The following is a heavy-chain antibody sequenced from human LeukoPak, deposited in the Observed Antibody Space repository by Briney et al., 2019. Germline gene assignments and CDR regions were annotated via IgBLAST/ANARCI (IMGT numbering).Heavy chain of an antibody. CDR3: ARVAEDYGGIPGFDS. CDR1: GFTFSPYW. D-gene: IGHD4-23*01. CDR2: ITGYGGET. Sequence: HPGGSLRLSCAASGFTFSPYWMHWLRQPPGKGLEWVSRITGYGGETTYADSVKGRFTISRDNAKNSLYLQMNSLRAEDTAVYYCARVAEDYGGIPGFDSWGQGTLVTVSS. V-gene: IGHV3-74*01. J-gene: IGHJ4*02.